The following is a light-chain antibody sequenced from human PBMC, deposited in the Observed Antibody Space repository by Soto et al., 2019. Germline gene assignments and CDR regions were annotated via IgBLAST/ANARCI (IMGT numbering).Light chain of an antibody. J-gene: IGLJ2*01. V-gene: IGLV4-69*01. CDR1: SGHSNYA. CDR3: QTWVTGIHI. Sequence: QLVLTQSPSASASLGASVKLTCTLSSGHSNYAIAWHQQQPEKGPRFLMKLNSDGSHSKGDGIPDRFSGSSSGAARYLTVSPPQSEDEADYYCQTWVTGIHIFGGGTKVTVL. CDR2: LNSDGSH.